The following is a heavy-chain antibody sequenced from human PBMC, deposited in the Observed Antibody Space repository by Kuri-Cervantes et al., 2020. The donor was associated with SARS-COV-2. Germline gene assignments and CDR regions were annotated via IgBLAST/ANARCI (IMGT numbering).Heavy chain of an antibody. Sequence: ASVKVSCKTSGYTFTSYGISWVRQAPGQGLEWMGWISIKQGDTNYAQKFQGRVTMTTDTTTSTAYTEPRSLRSDDTAVYYCARVCGGDCADNYYCYYGMDVWGQGTTVTVSS. J-gene: IGHJ6*02. V-gene: IGHV1-18*04. D-gene: IGHD2-21*02. CDR3: ARVCGGDCADNYYCYYGMDV. CDR2: ISIKQGDT. CDR1: GYTFTSYG.